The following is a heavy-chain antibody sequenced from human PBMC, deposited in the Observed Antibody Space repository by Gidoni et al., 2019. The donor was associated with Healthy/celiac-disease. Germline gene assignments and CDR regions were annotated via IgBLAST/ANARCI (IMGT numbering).Heavy chain of an antibody. Sequence: EVQLLESGGGLVQPGGSLRLPCAASGSTFSSYAMSWVRQAPGKGLECVSAISGSGGSTYYADSVKGRFTISRDNSKNTLYLQMNSLRAEDTAVYYCASQYSSSWYYFDYWGQGTLVTVSS. CDR1: GSTFSSYA. J-gene: IGHJ4*02. CDR3: ASQYSSSWYYFDY. V-gene: IGHV3-23*01. CDR2: ISGSGGST. D-gene: IGHD6-13*01.